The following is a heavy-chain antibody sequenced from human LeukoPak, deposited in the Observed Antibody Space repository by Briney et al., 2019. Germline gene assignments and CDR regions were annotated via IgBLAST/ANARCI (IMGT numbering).Heavy chain of an antibody. J-gene: IGHJ4*02. CDR1: GYSISSGYY. Sequence: PSETLSLTCAVSGYSISSGYYWGWIRQPPGKGLEWIGSIYHSGSTYYNPSLKSRVTISVDTSKNQFSLKLSSVTAADTAVYYCATPIVYSSRWYDTSIDYWGQGTLVTVSS. D-gene: IGHD6-19*01. V-gene: IGHV4-38-2*01. CDR2: IYHSGST. CDR3: ATPIVYSSRWYDTSIDY.